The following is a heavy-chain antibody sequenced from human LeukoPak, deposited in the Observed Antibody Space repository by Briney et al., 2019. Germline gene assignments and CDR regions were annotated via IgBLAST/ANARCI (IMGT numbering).Heavy chain of an antibody. CDR3: ARDTAMANYFDY. CDR2: ISYDGSNK. Sequence: GRSLRLSCAASGFTFSSYGMHWVRQAPGKGLEWVAVISYDGSNKYYADSVKGRFTISRDNSKNTLYLQVNSLRAEDTAVYYCARDTAMANYFDYWGQGTLVTVSS. J-gene: IGHJ4*02. D-gene: IGHD5-18*01. CDR1: GFTFSSYG. V-gene: IGHV3-30*03.